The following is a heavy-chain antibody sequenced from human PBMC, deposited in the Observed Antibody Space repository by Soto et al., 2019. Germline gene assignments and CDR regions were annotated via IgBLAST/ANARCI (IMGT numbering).Heavy chain of an antibody. V-gene: IGHV5-51*01. CDR2: IFPGDSDT. Sequence: GESLKISCKGSGYSFTSYWIGWVRQMPVKGLEWMGIIFPGDSDTRYSPSFQGQVTISADKSISTAYLQWSSLKASDTAMYYCARLKLNDYGDSGGMDVWGQGTTVTVSS. J-gene: IGHJ6*02. CDR3: ARLKLNDYGDSGGMDV. CDR1: GYSFTSYW. D-gene: IGHD4-17*01.